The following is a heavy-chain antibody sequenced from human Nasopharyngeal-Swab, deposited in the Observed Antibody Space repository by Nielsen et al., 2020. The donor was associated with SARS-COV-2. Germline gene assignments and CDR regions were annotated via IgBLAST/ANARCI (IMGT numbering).Heavy chain of an antibody. Sequence: ASVKVSCKASGYTFTSYYMHWVRQAPGQGLEWMGIINPSGGSTSYAQKFQGRVTMTRDTSTSTVYMELSSLRSEDTAVYYCVRDGSPEVFDYWGQGTLVTVSS. V-gene: IGHV1-46*01. CDR3: VRDGSPEVFDY. CDR1: GYTFTSYY. CDR2: INPSGGST. J-gene: IGHJ4*02. D-gene: IGHD1-14*01.